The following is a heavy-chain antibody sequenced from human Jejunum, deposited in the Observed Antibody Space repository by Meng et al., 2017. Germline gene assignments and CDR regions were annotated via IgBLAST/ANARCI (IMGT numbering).Heavy chain of an antibody. J-gene: IGHJ6*02. Sequence: GGSLRLSCAASGFTFSSYEMTWVRQAPGKGLEWVSYISSTGRTIYYADSVKGRFTISRDNAKDSLYLQMNSLRAEDTAVYYCARRRYCSGGSCLDYYGMDVLGQGTTVTVSS. CDR3: ARRRYCSGGSCLDYYGMDV. CDR1: GFTFSSYE. V-gene: IGHV3-48*03. D-gene: IGHD2-15*01. CDR2: ISSTGRTI.